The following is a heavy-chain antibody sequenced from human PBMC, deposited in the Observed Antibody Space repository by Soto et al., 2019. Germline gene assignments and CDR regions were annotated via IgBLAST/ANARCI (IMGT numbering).Heavy chain of an antibody. D-gene: IGHD5-18*01. CDR2: ISSSSSYI. CDR3: ARDLGYSDGYGVDY. J-gene: IGHJ4*02. Sequence: GGSLRLSCAASGFTFSSYSMNWVRQAPGKGLEWVSAISSSSSYIYYADSVKGRFTISRDNAKNSLYLQMNSLRAEDTAVYYCARDLGYSDGYGVDYGGQGTLVTVPS. V-gene: IGHV3-21*01. CDR1: GFTFSSYS.